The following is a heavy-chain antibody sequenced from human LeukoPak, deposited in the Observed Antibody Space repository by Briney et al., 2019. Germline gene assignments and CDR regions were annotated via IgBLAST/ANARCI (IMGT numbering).Heavy chain of an antibody. D-gene: IGHD1-26*01. J-gene: IGHJ3*02. CDR2: ISGGGGNT. V-gene: IGHV3-23*01. CDR1: KFAFSSYA. CDR3: GKNRYSGSLSPFDI. Sequence: GGSLRLSCAASKFAFSSYAMSWVRQAPGKGLEWVSAISGGGGNTYYADSVKGRFTISRDNSKNTLYPQMNSLRAEDTAVYYCGKNRYSGSLSPFDIWGQGTMVTVSS.